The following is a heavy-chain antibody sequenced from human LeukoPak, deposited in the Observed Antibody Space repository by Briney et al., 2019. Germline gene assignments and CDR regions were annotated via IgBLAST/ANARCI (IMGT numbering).Heavy chain of an antibody. CDR1: GGSISSYY. CDR2: IYTSGST. J-gene: IGHJ4*02. CDR3: ARAHSSSGRSHYFDY. V-gene: IGHV4-4*07. D-gene: IGHD6-6*01. Sequence: PSETLSLTCTVSGGSISSYYWSWIRQPAGKGLEWIGRIYTSGSTNYNPSLKSRVTMSVDTSKNQFSLKLSSVTAADTAVYYCARAHSSSGRSHYFDYWGQGTLVTVSS.